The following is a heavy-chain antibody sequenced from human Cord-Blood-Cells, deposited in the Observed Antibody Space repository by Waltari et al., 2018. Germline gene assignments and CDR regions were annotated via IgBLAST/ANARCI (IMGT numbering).Heavy chain of an antibody. CDR2: INHSGST. V-gene: IGHV4-34*01. CDR1: GGSFSGYY. J-gene: IGHJ4*02. D-gene: IGHD6-13*01. Sequence: QVQLQQWGAGLLKPSETLSLTCAVYGGSFSGYYWSWIRQPPGKGLERIGEINHSGSTNYNPSLKSRVTISVDTSKNQFSLKLSSVTAADTAVYYCARAGAAAGRSFDYWGQGTLVTVSS. CDR3: ARAGAAAGRSFDY.